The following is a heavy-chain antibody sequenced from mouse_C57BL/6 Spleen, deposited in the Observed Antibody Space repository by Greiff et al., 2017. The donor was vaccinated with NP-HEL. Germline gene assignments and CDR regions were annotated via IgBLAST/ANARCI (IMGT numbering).Heavy chain of an antibody. CDR3: ARYSSGYLYDMDY. J-gene: IGHJ4*01. CDR2: ILPGSGCT. CDR1: GYTFTGYW. V-gene: IGHV1-9*01. D-gene: IGHD3-2*02. Sequence: QVQLQQSGAELMKPGASVKLSCKATGYTFTGYWIEWVKQRPGHGLEWIGEILPGSGCTNYNEKFKGKATFTADTSSNTAYMQLSILTTKDSAIYDGARYSSGYLYDMDYWGQGTSVTVSS.